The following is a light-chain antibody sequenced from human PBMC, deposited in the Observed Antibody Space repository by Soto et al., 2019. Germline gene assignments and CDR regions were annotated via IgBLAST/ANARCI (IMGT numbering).Light chain of an antibody. CDR3: QQYYSYPRT. CDR2: AAS. V-gene: IGKV1-8*01. CDR1: QGISSY. J-gene: IGKJ3*01. Sequence: AIRMTQSPSSLSASTGDRVTITCRASQGISSYLAWYQQKPGKAPKLLIYAASTLQSGVPSRFSGSGSGTDCSLTISCLQSEAFATYYCQQYYSYPRTFGPGTKVDIK.